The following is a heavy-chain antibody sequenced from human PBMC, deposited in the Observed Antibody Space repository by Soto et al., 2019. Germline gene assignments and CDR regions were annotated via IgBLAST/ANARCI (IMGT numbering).Heavy chain of an antibody. CDR2: IYYSGST. V-gene: IGHV4-59*01. CDR1: GGSISSYY. CDR3: ARVGHYDILTGYYNVFWFDP. Sequence: ETLSLTCTVSGGSISSYYCSWIRQPPGKGLGWIGYIYYSGSTNYNPSLKSRVTISVDTSKNQFSLKLSSVTAADTAVYYCARVGHYDILTGYYNVFWFDPWGQGTLVTVSS. J-gene: IGHJ5*02. D-gene: IGHD3-9*01.